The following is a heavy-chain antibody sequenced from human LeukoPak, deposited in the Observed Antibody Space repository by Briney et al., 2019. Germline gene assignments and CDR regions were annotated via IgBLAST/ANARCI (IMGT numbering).Heavy chain of an antibody. CDR1: GGSIRSFF. J-gene: IGHJ4*02. CDR3: ARGDLPPTSWLDL. Sequence: SETLSLTCTVSGGSIRSFFWNWLRQPPGKPLEWLGHIYHTGSTNYNPSFKSRLTISVDTSKNLFSLKLTSLTNADTAIYYCARGDLPPTSWLDLWGKGNLVSV. CDR2: IYHTGST. D-gene: IGHD3-10*01. V-gene: IGHV4-59*12.